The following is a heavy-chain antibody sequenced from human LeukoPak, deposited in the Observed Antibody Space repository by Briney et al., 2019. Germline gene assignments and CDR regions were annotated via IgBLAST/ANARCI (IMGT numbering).Heavy chain of an antibody. D-gene: IGHD3-22*01. CDR1: GYTFTDYY. V-gene: IGHV1-2*02. Sequence: ASVKLSCKASGYTFTDYYINWVRQAPGQGLDVMGWINPNSGGTNYAQMFQDRVTMTRDTSISTAYMELSSLRSDDTAVYYCARQANDHSGHDYWGQGTLVTVSS. CDR3: ARQANDHSGHDY. J-gene: IGHJ4*02. CDR2: INPNSGGT.